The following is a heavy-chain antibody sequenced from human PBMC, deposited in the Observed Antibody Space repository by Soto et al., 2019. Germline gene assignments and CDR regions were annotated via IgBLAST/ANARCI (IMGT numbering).Heavy chain of an antibody. Sequence: QLQLQESGSGLVQPSQTLSLTCAVSGGSISSGGYSWSWIRQPPVKGLEWIGYIYHSGSTYYNPSLMSRVTISVDRSKNQFSLKLSSVTAEDTAVYSCEGSGYYNNSGMDVWGQGTTVTVSS. V-gene: IGHV4-30-2*01. J-gene: IGHJ6*02. CDR3: EGSGYYNNSGMDV. CDR1: GGSISSGGYS. CDR2: IYHSGST. D-gene: IGHD3-22*01.